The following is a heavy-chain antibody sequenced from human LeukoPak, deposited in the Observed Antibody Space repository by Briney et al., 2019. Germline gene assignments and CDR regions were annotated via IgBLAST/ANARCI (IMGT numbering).Heavy chain of an antibody. D-gene: IGHD6-13*01. V-gene: IGHV1-2*02. Sequence: ASVKVSCKASGYTFTDYYMHWVRQAPGQGLEWMGWINPNSGGTNYAQRFQGRVTMTTDTSISTAYMEVSRLRSDDTAVYYCARVRIGQQLDKYYYYALDVWGQGTTVTVSS. J-gene: IGHJ6*02. CDR3: ARVRIGQQLDKYYYYALDV. CDR2: INPNSGGT. CDR1: GYTFTDYY.